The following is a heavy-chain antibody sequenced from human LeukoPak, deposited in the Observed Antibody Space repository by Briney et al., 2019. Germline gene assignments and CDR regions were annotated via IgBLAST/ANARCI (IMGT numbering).Heavy chain of an antibody. CDR3: ARGWIQLWSYWYFDL. CDR2: INHSGST. CDR1: GGSFSGYY. Sequence: PSETLSLTCAVYGGSFSGYYWSWIRQPPEKGLEWIGEINHSGSTNYNPSLKSRVTISVDTSKNQFSLKLSSVTAADTAVYYCARGWIQLWSYWYFDLWGRGTLVTVSS. V-gene: IGHV4-34*01. D-gene: IGHD5-18*01. J-gene: IGHJ2*01.